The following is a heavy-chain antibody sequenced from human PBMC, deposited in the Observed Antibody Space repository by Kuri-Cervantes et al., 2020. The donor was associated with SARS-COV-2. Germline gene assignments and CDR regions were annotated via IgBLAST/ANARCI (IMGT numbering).Heavy chain of an antibody. V-gene: IGHV1-2*02. J-gene: IGHJ5*02. Sequence: ASVKVSCKASGYTFTGYYMHWVRQAPGQGLEWMGWINPNSGGTNYAQKFQGRVTMTRDTSISTAYMELSRLRSDDTAVYYCATTSAMIAARPGWFDPWGQGTLVTVSS. CDR2: INPNSGGT. CDR3: ATTSAMIAARPGWFDP. D-gene: IGHD6-6*01. CDR1: GYTFTGYY.